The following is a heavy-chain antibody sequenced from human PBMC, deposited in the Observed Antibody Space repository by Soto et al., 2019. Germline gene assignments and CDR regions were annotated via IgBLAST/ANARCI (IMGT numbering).Heavy chain of an antibody. J-gene: IGHJ3*01. D-gene: IGHD2-2*01. CDR3: TRDLEYQLLEDAFDV. CDR1: GGTFSSYA. V-gene: IGHV1-69*13. Sequence: SVKVSCKASGGTFSSYAISWVRQAPGQGLEWMGGIIPIFATANYAQKFQGRVMITVDESTSTAYMELSGLTSEDTAVYCCTRDLEYQLLEDAFDVWGQGTMVTVSS. CDR2: IIPIFATA.